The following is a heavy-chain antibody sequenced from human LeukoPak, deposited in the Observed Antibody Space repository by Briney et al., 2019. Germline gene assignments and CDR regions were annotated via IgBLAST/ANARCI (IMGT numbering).Heavy chain of an antibody. CDR3: AKGVVPAASTYYYYYYGMDV. CDR1: GFTFSSYE. V-gene: IGHV3-23*01. CDR2: ISGSGGST. D-gene: IGHD2-2*01. J-gene: IGHJ6*04. Sequence: GGSLRLSCAASGFTFSSYEMNWVRQAPGKGLEWVSAISGSGGSTYYADSVKGRFTISRDNSKDTLYLQMNSLRAEDTAVYYCAKGVVPAASTYYYYYYGMDVWGKGTTVTVSS.